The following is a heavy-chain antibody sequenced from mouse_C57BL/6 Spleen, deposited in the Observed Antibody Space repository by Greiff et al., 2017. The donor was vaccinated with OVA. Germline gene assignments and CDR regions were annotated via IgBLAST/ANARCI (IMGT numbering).Heavy chain of an antibody. J-gene: IGHJ1*03. CDR1: GYTFTSYW. V-gene: IGHV1-50*01. CDR3: ARRTTVSRGYFDV. Sequence: QVQLQQSGAELVKPGASVKLSCKASGYTFTSYWMQWVKQRPGQGLEWIGEIDPSDSYTNYNQKFKGKATLTVDTSSSTAYMQLSSLASEDSAVDYCARRTTVSRGYFDVWGTGTTVTVSS. CDR2: IDPSDSYT. D-gene: IGHD1-1*01.